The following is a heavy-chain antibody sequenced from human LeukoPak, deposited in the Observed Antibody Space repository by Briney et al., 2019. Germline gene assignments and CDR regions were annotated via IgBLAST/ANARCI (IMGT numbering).Heavy chain of an antibody. CDR3: ASSADFWSGYSFFDY. Sequence: SETLSLTCTVSGGSISSYYWSWIRQPPGKGLEWIGYIYYSGSTNYNPSLKSRVTISVDTSKNQFSLKLSSVTAADTAVYYCASSADFWSGYSFFDYWGQGTLVTVSS. CDR2: IYYSGST. V-gene: IGHV4-59*01. J-gene: IGHJ4*02. D-gene: IGHD3-3*01. CDR1: GGSISSYY.